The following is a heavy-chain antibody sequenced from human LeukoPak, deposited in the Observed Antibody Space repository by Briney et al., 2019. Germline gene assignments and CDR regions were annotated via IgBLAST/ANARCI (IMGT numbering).Heavy chain of an antibody. CDR2: INPSGST. D-gene: IGHD3-22*01. CDR1: GGSFSGYY. Sequence: SETLSLTCAVYGGSFSGYYWTWIRQSPGKGLEWIGDINPSGSTYYNPSLKSRLTISVDTSKNQFSLKLRSVTAADTAVYYCARGRHDITMIVVVMTSVSYYLDVWGKGTTVTVS. J-gene: IGHJ6*03. CDR3: ARGRHDITMIVVVMTSVSYYLDV. V-gene: IGHV4-34*01.